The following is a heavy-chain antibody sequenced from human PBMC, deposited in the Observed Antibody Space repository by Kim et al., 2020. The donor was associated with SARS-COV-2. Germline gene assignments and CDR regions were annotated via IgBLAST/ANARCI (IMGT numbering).Heavy chain of an antibody. Sequence: GGSLRLSCVASGFTFSSYAMSWVRQAPGKGLEWVSAISGSGGSTYYADSVKGRFTISRDNSKNTLYLQMNSLRAEDTAVYYCAKDLSFSWFGELLWTNYFEYWGQGTLVTVSS. CDR3: AKDLSFSWFGELLWTNYFEY. CDR1: GFTFSSYA. D-gene: IGHD3-10*01. V-gene: IGHV3-23*01. J-gene: IGHJ4*02. CDR2: ISGSGGST.